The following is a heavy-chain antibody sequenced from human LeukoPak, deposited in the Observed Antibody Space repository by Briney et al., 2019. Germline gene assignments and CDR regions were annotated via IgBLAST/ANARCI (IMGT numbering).Heavy chain of an antibody. D-gene: IGHD2-21*02. CDR3: AGSYCGGDCYDYLHY. CDR1: RGSLSRGDYY. Sequence: SQTPSLTPTLSRGSLSRGDYYSSWIRHPPGKGLEWPGYTSYSGSTHYNPSLKSRVTISVDTSKHQFSLKLSSVAAADTAVYYCAGSYCGGDCYDYLHYSGQRTLVTASS. V-gene: IGHV4-30-4*01. J-gene: IGHJ4*02. CDR2: TSYSGST.